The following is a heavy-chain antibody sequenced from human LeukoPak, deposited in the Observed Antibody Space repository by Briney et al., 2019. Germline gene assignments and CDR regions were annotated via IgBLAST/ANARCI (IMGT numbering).Heavy chain of an antibody. CDR3: ARETAAGPFDY. V-gene: IGHV3-30*01. Sequence: GGSLRLSCAVSGFTFSSYAMHWVRQAPGKGLERVAVISYDGSNKYYADSVKGRFTISRDNSKNTLYLQMNSLRAEDTAVYYCARETAAGPFDYWGQGTLVTVSS. CDR2: ISYDGSNK. D-gene: IGHD6-13*01. J-gene: IGHJ4*02. CDR1: GFTFSSYA.